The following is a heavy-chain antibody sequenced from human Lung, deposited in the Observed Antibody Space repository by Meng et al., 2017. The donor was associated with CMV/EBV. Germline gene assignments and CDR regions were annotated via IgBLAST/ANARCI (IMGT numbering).Heavy chain of an antibody. D-gene: IGHD5-12*01. CDR1: RLIFSGYA. Sequence: QVQLVGAGGGVVQTGMALRLSCEAFRLIFSGYAMHWVCQGPGKGHEWVAVISYDGSNKYYADSVKRRLTISRDNSKNTLDLQMNSLRAADMAVDYCARDYSSSWGQGTLVTVSS. J-gene: IGHJ5*02. CDR3: ARDYSSS. V-gene: IGHV3-30-3*01. CDR2: ISYDGSNK.